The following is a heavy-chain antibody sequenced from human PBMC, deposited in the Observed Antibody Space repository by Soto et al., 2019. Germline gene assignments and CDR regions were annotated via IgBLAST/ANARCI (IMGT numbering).Heavy chain of an antibody. CDR1: GYSFTSYW. J-gene: IGHJ4*02. CDR2: IDPSDSYT. V-gene: IGHV5-10-1*01. Sequence: PGESLKISCKGSGYSFTSYWISWVRQMPGKGLEWMGRIDPSDSYTNYSPSFQGHVTISADKSISTAYLQWSSLKASDTAMYYCARHSKDYGDARAEGRWGQGTLVTVSS. D-gene: IGHD4-17*01. CDR3: ARHSKDYGDARAEGR.